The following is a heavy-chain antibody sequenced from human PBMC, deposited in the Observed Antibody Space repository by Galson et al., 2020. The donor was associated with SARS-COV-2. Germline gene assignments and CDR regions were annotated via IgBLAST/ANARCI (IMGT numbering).Heavy chain of an antibody. Sequence: GESLKISCAASGFTFSSYAMHWVRRAPGKGLEWVAVISYDGSNKYYADSVKGRFTISRDNSKNTLYLQMNSLRAEDTAVYYCAREGDIVVVRDAFDIWGQGTMVTVSS. CDR1: GFTFSSYA. D-gene: IGHD2-21*01. J-gene: IGHJ3*02. CDR2: ISYDGSNK. CDR3: AREGDIVVVRDAFDI. V-gene: IGHV3-30*04.